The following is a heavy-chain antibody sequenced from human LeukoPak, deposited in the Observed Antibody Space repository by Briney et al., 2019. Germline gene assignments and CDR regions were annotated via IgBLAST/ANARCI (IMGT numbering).Heavy chain of an antibody. CDR2: IYYSGST. J-gene: IGHJ4*02. D-gene: IGHD3-10*01. CDR1: GGSISSGGYY. Sequence: SETLSLTCNVSGGSISSGGYYWSWIRQHPGKGLEWIGYIYYSGSTYYNPSLKSRVTISVDTSKNQFSLKLSSVTAADTAVYYCARRYYGSGRSFDYWGQGTLVTISS. V-gene: IGHV4-31*03. CDR3: ARRYYGSGRSFDY.